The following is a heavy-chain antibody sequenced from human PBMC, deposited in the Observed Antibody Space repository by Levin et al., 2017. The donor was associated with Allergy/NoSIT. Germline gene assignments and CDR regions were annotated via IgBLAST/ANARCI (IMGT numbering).Heavy chain of an antibody. V-gene: IGHV3-53*01. CDR1: GITVSSSY. Sequence: GESLKISCAASGITVSSSYINWVRQAPGKGLEWVSVIHSGGTTNYADSVKGRFTISRDSSNNTVYLQMNSLRGEDTAVYYCARLSHYDVLTGYYYYYGIDVWGQGTTVTVSS. CDR2: IHSGGTT. CDR3: ARLSHYDVLTGYYYYYGIDV. D-gene: IGHD3-9*01. J-gene: IGHJ6*02.